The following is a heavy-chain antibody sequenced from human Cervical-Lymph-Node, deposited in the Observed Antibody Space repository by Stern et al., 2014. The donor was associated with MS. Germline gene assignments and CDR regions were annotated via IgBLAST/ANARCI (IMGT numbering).Heavy chain of an antibody. CDR3: ATEKAGSYDAFDI. CDR2: IIPILGSA. CDR1: GGTFRSYG. J-gene: IGHJ3*02. V-gene: IGHV1-69*18. Sequence: QVQLVQSGAEVKKTGSSVEVSCEASGGTFRSYGISLVRQAPGQGLEWMGRIIPILGSATYAQKFQGTVTLTADDSTSIAYMEFHSLRSEDTAVYFCATEKAGSYDAFDIWGQGTFVTVSA. D-gene: IGHD1-26*01.